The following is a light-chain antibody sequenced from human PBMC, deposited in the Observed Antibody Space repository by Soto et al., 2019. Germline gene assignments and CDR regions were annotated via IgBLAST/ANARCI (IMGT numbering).Light chain of an antibody. Sequence: DVVMTQSPLSLPVNLGEPAAISCRSTQSLVHSDGDTYLSWFHQRPGQSPMRLIFRVSKRDFGVPPRFIGSGSGTDFTLEITSVEAEDVGVYYCMQGTHWPPYTFGQGTRLEIK. V-gene: IGKV2-30*02. J-gene: IGKJ2*01. CDR2: RVS. CDR3: MQGTHWPPYT. CDR1: QSLVHSDGDTY.